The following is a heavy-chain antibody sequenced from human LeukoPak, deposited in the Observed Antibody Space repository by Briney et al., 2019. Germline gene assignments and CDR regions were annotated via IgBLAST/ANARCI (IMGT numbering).Heavy chain of an antibody. CDR1: GFTFSSYW. CDR2: IKQDGSEK. J-gene: IGHJ4*02. Sequence: GGSLRLSCAASGFTFSSYWMSWVRQAPGKGLEWVANIKQDGSEKYYADSVKGRFTISRDNSKNTLYLQMNSLRAEDTAVYYCARVRGGYCSSTSCYEIDYWGQGTLVTVSS. V-gene: IGHV3-7*01. D-gene: IGHD2-2*01. CDR3: ARVRGGYCSSTSCYEIDY.